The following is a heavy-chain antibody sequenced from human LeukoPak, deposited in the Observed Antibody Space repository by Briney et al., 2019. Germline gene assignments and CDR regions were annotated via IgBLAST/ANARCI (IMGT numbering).Heavy chain of an antibody. CDR3: AKSMVATRSFDY. V-gene: IGHV3-23*01. Sequence: GGSLRLSCAASGFTFSNYGVSWVRQAPGKGLECVSTISASGGTTYYADSVKGRFTISRDNSKNTLYLQMNSLRAEDTAVYYCAKSMVATRSFDYWGQGTLVTVSS. CDR1: GFTFSNYG. D-gene: IGHD5-12*01. J-gene: IGHJ4*02. CDR2: ISASGGTT.